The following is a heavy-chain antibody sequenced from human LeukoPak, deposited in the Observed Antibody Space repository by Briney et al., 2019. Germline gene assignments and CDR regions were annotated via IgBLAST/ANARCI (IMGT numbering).Heavy chain of an antibody. V-gene: IGHV3-7*01. Sequence: GGSPRLSCAASGFTFSSYWMTWVRQAPGRGLEWVATIQQDGSEEYYVDSVKGRFTISRDNAENSLYLQMNSLRDEDTAVYFCVRDRDYAFDFWGQGTMVTVSS. J-gene: IGHJ3*01. CDR3: VRDRDYAFDF. CDR2: IQQDGSEE. CDR1: GFTFSSYW.